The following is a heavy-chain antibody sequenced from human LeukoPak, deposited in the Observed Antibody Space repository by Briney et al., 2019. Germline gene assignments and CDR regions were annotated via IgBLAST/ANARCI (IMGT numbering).Heavy chain of an antibody. J-gene: IGHJ4*02. V-gene: IGHV3-33*01. Sequence: GRSLTLSCAVSGFRFNTYAMHCVRQAPGQGLEWVALIWHYGSHKFYSNSVRGQFTISRDNSKNTVYLQMNNLRPEDTAVYYCARVIFGSGSYPDLWGQGTLVTVSS. CDR1: GFRFNTYA. D-gene: IGHD3-10*01. CDR2: IWHYGSHK. CDR3: ARVIFGSGSYPDL.